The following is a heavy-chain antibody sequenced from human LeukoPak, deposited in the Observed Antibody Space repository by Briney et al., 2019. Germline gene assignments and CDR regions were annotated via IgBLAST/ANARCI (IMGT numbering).Heavy chain of an antibody. CDR3: ARHVVVMVRGVIYKYNWFDP. J-gene: IGHJ5*02. CDR1: GGSFSGYY. Sequence: PSKTLSLTCAVYGGSFSGYYWSWIRQPPGKGLEWIGEINHSGSTNYNPSLKSRVTISVDTSKNQFSLKLSSVTAADTAVYYCARHVVVMVRGVIYKYNWFDPWGQGTLVTVSS. V-gene: IGHV4-34*01. D-gene: IGHD3-10*01. CDR2: INHSGST.